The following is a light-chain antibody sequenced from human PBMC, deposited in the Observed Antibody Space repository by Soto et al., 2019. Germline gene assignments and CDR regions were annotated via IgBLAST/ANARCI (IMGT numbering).Light chain of an antibody. CDR2: KAF. J-gene: IGKJ1*01. CDR1: QSISSW. CDR3: QQYNSFPT. V-gene: IGKV1-5*03. Sequence: DIQMTQSPSTLSASVGDRVTITCRASQSISSWLAWYQQKPGKAPKLLIYKAFSLASGAPSRFSGSGSGTEFTLTISSLQSDDFATYYCQQYNSFPTFGQGPKAEIK.